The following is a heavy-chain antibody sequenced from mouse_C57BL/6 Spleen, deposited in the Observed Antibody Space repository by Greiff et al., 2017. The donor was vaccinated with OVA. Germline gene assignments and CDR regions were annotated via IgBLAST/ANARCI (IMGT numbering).Heavy chain of an antibody. CDR3: ARSRNYILAFDY. J-gene: IGHJ3*01. CDR2: INPSSGYT. CDR1: GYTFTSYT. D-gene: IGHD1-1*01. V-gene: IGHV1-4*01. Sequence: QVQLQQSGADLARPGASVKMSCKASGYTFTSYTMHWVKQRPGQGLEWIGYINPSSGYTKYTQKFKDKATLTADKSSSTAYLQLSSLTSEDSAVYSYARSRNYILAFDYWGQGTLVTVSA.